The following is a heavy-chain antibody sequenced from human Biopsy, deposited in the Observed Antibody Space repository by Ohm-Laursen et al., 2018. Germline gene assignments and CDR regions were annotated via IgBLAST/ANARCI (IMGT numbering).Heavy chain of an antibody. CDR1: GFSVNDNY. CDR3: ARDTRWSPYSMDV. V-gene: IGHV3-11*01. Sequence: SLRLSCSASGFSVNDNYMSWVRQAPGRGLEWVSYISGGGTIYYGDSMKGRVTISRDNAKNSLYLQMHSLRAEDTAVYYCARDTRWSPYSMDVWGQGTTDTVSS. J-gene: IGHJ6*02. CDR2: ISGGGTI. D-gene: IGHD4-23*01.